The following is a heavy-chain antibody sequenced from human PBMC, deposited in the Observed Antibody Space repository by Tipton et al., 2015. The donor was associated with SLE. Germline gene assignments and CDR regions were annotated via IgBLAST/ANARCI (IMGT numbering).Heavy chain of an antibody. Sequence: TLSLTCTVSGGSISSSSYYWSWIRQPPGKGLEWIGEINHGGSTNYNPSLKSRVTISLDTSKNQFSLKLSSVTAADTAVYYCARGGDPRRAFDIWGQGTMVTVSS. CDR1: GGSISSSSYY. V-gene: IGHV4-39*07. D-gene: IGHD7-27*01. J-gene: IGHJ3*02. CDR3: ARGGDPRRAFDI. CDR2: INHGGST.